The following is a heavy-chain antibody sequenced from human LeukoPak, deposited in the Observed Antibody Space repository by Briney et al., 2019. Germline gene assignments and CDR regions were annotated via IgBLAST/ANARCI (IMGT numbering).Heavy chain of an antibody. CDR3: AGDRPGYSGYDSYYYYSMDV. CDR1: GGSISSYY. CDR2: IYYSGST. Sequence: SETLSLTCTVSGGSISSYYWSWIRQPPGKGLEWMGDIYYSGSTKYNPPLTRGGTISVETSKKQCSRRLRSVTAADTAVYYCAGDRPGYSGYDSYYYYSMDVWGKGTTVTISS. D-gene: IGHD5-12*01. J-gene: IGHJ6*03. V-gene: IGHV4-59*01.